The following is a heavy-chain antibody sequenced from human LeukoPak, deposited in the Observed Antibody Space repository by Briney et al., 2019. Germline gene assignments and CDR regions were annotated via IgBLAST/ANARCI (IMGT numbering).Heavy chain of an antibody. J-gene: IGHJ3*02. CDR2: IYYSGST. V-gene: IGHV4-39*01. Sequence: SETLSLTCTVSGGSISSSSYYWGWIRQPPGKGLEWIGSIYYSGSTYYNPSLKSRVTISVDTSKNQFSLKLSSVTAADTAVYYCARPGLEAGPDAFDIWGQGTMVTVSS. CDR1: GGSISSSSYY. CDR3: ARPGLEAGPDAFDI. D-gene: IGHD6-19*01.